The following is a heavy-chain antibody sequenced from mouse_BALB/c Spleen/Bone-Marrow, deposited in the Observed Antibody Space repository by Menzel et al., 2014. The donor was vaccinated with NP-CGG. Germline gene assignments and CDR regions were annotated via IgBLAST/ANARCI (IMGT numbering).Heavy chain of an antibody. CDR3: GRRYGSLWYLDV. CDR1: GYAFTDYW. D-gene: IGHD1-1*01. CDR2: INPSSGYT. J-gene: IGHJ1*01. V-gene: IGHV1-7*01. Sequence: VQLQQSGAELAKPGASVKMSCKASGYAFTDYWMHWVKQRPGQGLEWIGYINPSSGYTEYNQKFKDSATLTAGKSSSPHCMHLNHLPSEDSAVYYCGRRYGSLWYLDVWGAGTTVTGAS.